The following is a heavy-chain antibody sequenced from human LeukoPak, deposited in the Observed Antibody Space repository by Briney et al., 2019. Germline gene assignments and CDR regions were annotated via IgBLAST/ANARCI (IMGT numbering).Heavy chain of an antibody. CDR2: ISSSGSTI. J-gene: IGHJ4*02. CDR1: GFTFSSYA. D-gene: IGHD6-19*01. V-gene: IGHV3-48*04. Sequence: KPGGSLRLSCAASGFTFSSYAMSWVRQAPGKGLEWVSYISSSGSTIYYADSVKGRFTISRDNAKNSLYLQMNSLRAEDTAVYYCARDERRYSSFDYWGQGTLVTVSS. CDR3: ARDERRYSSFDY.